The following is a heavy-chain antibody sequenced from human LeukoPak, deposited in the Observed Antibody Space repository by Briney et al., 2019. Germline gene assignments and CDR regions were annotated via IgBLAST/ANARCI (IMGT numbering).Heavy chain of an antibody. D-gene: IGHD4-17*01. Sequence: GGSLRLSCAASGFTFSDYYMSWIRQAPGKGLEWVSYISSSGSTIYYADSVKGRFTISRDNSKNTLYLQMNSLRAEDTAVYYCARTVAYGDYPYYFDYWGQGTLVTVSS. CDR1: GFTFSDYY. V-gene: IGHV3-11*04. CDR3: ARTVAYGDYPYYFDY. CDR2: ISSSGSTI. J-gene: IGHJ4*02.